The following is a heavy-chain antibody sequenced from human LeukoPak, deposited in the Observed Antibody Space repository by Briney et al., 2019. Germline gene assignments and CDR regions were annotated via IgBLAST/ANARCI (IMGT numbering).Heavy chain of an antibody. J-gene: IGHJ4*02. Sequence: GGSLRLSCAASGFTFDDYDMHWVRQAPGKGLEWVSLISWDGGGTYYADSVKGRFTISRDNSKNSLYLQMNSLRAEDTALYYCAKDLGTVPAAGIDYWGQGTLVTVSS. CDR1: GFTFDDYD. D-gene: IGHD6-13*01. V-gene: IGHV3-43D*03. CDR2: ISWDGGGT. CDR3: AKDLGTVPAAGIDY.